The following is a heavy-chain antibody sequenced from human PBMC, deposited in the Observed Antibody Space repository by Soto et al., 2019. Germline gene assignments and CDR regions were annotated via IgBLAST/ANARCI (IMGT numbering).Heavy chain of an antibody. CDR3: ARDLKPYYYYYTMDV. V-gene: IGHV3-30-3*01. CDR1: GFTFSSYA. CDR2: ISYDGSNK. Sequence: PGGSLRLSCAASGFTFSSYAIHWVRQAPGKGLGWVAVISYDGSNKYYADSVKGRFTISRDNSKNTLYLLMNSLRAEDTAVYYCARDLKPYYYYYTMDVWGQGTTVTVSS. J-gene: IGHJ6*02.